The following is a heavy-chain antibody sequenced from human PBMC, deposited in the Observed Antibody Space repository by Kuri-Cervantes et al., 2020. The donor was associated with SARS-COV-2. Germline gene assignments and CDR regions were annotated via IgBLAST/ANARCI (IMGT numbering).Heavy chain of an antibody. CDR1: GGSFSGYY. Sequence: SETLSLTCAVYGGSFSGYYWSWIRQPPGKGLEWIGEINHSGSTNYNPSLKSRVTISVDTSKNQFSLKLSSVTAADTAVYYCARATRITIFGNDAFDIWGQGTMVTVSS. CDR3: ARATRITIFGNDAFDI. V-gene: IGHV4-34*01. J-gene: IGHJ3*02. CDR2: INHSGST. D-gene: IGHD3-3*01.